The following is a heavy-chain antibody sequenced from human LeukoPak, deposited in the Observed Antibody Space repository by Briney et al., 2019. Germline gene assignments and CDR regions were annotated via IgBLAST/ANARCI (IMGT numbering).Heavy chain of an antibody. V-gene: IGHV1-2*02. Sequence: ASVKVSCKVSGYTFTGYYMHWVRQAPGQGLEWMGWINPNSGGTNYAQKFQGRVTMTRDTSISTAYMELSRLRSDDTAVYYCARALGYCSSTSCHPPYYYYMDVWGKGTTVTVSS. D-gene: IGHD2-2*01. CDR2: INPNSGGT. CDR3: ARALGYCSSTSCHPPYYYYMDV. J-gene: IGHJ6*03. CDR1: GYTFTGYY.